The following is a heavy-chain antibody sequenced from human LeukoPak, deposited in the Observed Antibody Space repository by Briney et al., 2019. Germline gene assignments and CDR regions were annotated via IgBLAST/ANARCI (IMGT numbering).Heavy chain of an antibody. V-gene: IGHV1-2*06. CDR2: IKPNSCGT. CDR3: ARDCGYSYGHYYFDY. CDR1: RYTFTGDY. J-gene: IGHJ4*02. D-gene: IGHD5-18*01. Sequence: GASVKVSCKASRYTFTGDYMHWVPQAPGQGLGWMGRIKPNSCGTNYAQKVQGRVTMNRETSISTAYMELSRLRSDDTAVYYCARDCGYSYGHYYFDYWGQGTLVTVSS.